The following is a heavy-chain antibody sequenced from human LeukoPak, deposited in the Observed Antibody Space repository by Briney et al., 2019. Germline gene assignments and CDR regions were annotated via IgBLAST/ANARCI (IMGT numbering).Heavy chain of an antibody. V-gene: IGHV4-34*01. Sequence: SETLSLTCAVYGGSFSGYYWSWIRQPPGKGLEWIGEINHSGSTNYNPYLKSRVTISVDTSKNQFSLKLSSVTAADTAAYYCARLTLYYDFWSGYYKSYYFDYWGQGTLVTVSS. D-gene: IGHD3-3*01. J-gene: IGHJ4*02. CDR2: INHSGST. CDR1: GGSFSGYY. CDR3: ARLTLYYDFWSGYYKSYYFDY.